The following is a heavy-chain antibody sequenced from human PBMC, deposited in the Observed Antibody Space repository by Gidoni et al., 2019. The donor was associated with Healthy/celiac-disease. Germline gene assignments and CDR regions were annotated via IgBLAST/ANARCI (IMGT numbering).Heavy chain of an antibody. V-gene: IGHV1-2*02. D-gene: IGHD3-22*01. CDR1: GYTFTGYY. J-gene: IGHJ6*02. CDR2: INPNSGGT. Sequence: QVQLVQSGAEVKKPGASVKVSCKASGYTFTGYYMHWVRQAPGQGLEWMGWINPNSGGTNYAQKFQGRVTMTRDTSISTAYMELSRLRSDDTAVYYCARDLDPFSSGYYDYYYGMDVWGQGTTVTVSS. CDR3: ARDLDPFSSGYYDYYYGMDV.